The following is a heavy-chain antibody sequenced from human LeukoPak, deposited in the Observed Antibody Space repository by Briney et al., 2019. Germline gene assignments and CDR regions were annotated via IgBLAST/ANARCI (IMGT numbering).Heavy chain of an antibody. CDR3: ARGRWLVDSARNYYYYYYMDV. D-gene: IGHD6-19*01. CDR2: IIPIFCTA. CDR1: GGTFSSYA. V-gene: IGHV1-69*05. Sequence: SVKVSCKASGGTFSSYAISWVRQAPGQGLEWMGRIIPIFCTANYAQKFQGRVTITTDESTSTAYMELSSLRSEDTAVYYCARGRWLVDSARNYYYYYYMDVWGKGTTVTVSS. J-gene: IGHJ6*03.